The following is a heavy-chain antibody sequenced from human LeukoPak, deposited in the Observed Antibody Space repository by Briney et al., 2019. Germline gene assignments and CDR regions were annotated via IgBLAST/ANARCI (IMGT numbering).Heavy chain of an antibody. D-gene: IGHD4-17*01. Sequence: GGSLRLSCAASGFTSSSYGMHWVRQAPGKGLEWVAFIRYDGSNKYYADSVKGRFTTSRDNSKNTRYLQMNSLRAEDTAVYYCAKEGATVTTRGGFDYWGQGTLVTASS. V-gene: IGHV3-30*02. CDR1: GFTSSSYG. CDR3: AKEGATVTTRGGFDY. CDR2: IRYDGSNK. J-gene: IGHJ4*02.